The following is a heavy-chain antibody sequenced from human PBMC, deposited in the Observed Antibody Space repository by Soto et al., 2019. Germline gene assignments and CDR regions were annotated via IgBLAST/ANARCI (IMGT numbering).Heavy chain of an antibody. J-gene: IGHJ4*02. CDR1: GFTFNRYG. V-gene: IGHV3-23*01. CDR3: ATGFHYFEY. Sequence: EVHLLESGGNLVQPGGSLRLSCAAFGFTFNRYGMTWVRQAPGKGLEWVSRISASGDSTEYAESVKGRFTISRDNSKNTLYLQMNSLRAEDTALFYCATGFHYFEYWGQGTLVTVSS. CDR2: ISASGDST.